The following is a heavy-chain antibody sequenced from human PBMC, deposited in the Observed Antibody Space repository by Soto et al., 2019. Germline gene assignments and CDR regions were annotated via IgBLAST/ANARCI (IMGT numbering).Heavy chain of an antibody. CDR2: IDWDDDK. V-gene: IGHV2-70*01. Sequence: VSGPTLVNPTQTLTLTCTFSGFSLSTSGMCVSWIRQPPGKALEWLALIDWDDDKYYSTSLKTRLTISKDTSKNQVVLTMTNMDPVDTATYYCARMTYYYGSGKDYYGMDVWGQGTTVTVSS. CDR1: GFSLSTSGMC. CDR3: ARMTYYYGSGKDYYGMDV. D-gene: IGHD3-10*01. J-gene: IGHJ6*02.